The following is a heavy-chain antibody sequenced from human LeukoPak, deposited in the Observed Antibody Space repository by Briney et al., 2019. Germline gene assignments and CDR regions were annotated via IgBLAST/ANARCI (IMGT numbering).Heavy chain of an antibody. J-gene: IGHJ4*02. Sequence: PSETLSLTCAVYGGSFSGYYWGWIRQPPGKGLEWIGNIYYSGSTYYNPSLKSRVTISVDTSKNQFSLKLSSVTAADTAVYYCARRGHLIVATTRPRVFDYWGQGTLVTVSS. CDR2: IYYSGST. CDR1: GGSFSGYY. V-gene: IGHV4-34*01. CDR3: ARRGHLIVATTRPRVFDY. D-gene: IGHD5-12*01.